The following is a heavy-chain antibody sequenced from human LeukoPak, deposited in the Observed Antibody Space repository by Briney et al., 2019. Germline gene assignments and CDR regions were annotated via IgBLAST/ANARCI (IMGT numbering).Heavy chain of an antibody. CDR1: GRSMNYYY. CDR3: ARAGLVPTSDGGPVADY. V-gene: IGHV4-59*01. CDR2: ISYSGST. Sequence: SETLSLTCIVSGRSMNYYYWSWIRQPPGKGLEWMGYISYSGSTNYNPSLKSRVTISVDTSKNQFSLKLSSVTAADTAVYYCARAGLVPTSDGGPVADYWGQGTLVTVSS. D-gene: IGHD5-12*01. J-gene: IGHJ4*02.